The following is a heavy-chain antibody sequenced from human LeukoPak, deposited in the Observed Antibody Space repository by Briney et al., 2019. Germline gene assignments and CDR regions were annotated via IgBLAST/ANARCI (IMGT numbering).Heavy chain of an antibody. Sequence: SETLSLTCAVSGGSFFGYHWNWVRQVPGKGLEWIGEINHRGITNYNPSLKSRVTISVDKSKNQFSLRLRSVTVADTAIYYCARDPTTVITTPYYFDDWGQGTLVTVSS. CDR3: ARDPTTVITTPYYFDD. V-gene: IGHV4-34*01. J-gene: IGHJ4*02. D-gene: IGHD4-23*01. CDR2: INHRGIT. CDR1: GGSFFGYH.